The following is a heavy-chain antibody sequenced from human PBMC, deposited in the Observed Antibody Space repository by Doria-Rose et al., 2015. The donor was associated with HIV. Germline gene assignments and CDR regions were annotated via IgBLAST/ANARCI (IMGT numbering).Heavy chain of an antibody. J-gene: IGHJ4*02. CDR3: ARARNYGFPHFFDF. V-gene: IGHV4-30-4*01. CDR2: ISSSGTT. CDR1: GDSISSGDSF. D-gene: IGHD3-10*01. Sequence: VQLQESGPGLVRPPQTLSLTCTVSGDSISSGDSFWSWIRQPPGKGPEWIGYISSSGTTYYYPSLRCRLTISLDASKNQSSLNLISVTAADTAVYYCARARNYGFPHFFDFWGQGTLVTVSS.